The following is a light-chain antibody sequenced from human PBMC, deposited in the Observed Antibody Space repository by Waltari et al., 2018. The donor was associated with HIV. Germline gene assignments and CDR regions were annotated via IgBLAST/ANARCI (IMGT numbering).Light chain of an antibody. CDR2: GAS. V-gene: IGKV3-15*01. CDR1: QSISSN. CDR3: QQYNNWYT. J-gene: IGKJ2*01. Sequence: EIVMTQSPATLSVSQGERATLACRASQSISSNLAWYQQQPGQAPRLLIYGASTRATGIPARFSGSGSGTEFTLTISSLQSEDFAVYYCQQYNNWYTFGQGTKLEIK.